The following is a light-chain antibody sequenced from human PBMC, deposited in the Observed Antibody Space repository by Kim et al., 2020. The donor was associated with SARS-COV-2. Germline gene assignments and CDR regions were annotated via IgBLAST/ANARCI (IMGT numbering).Light chain of an antibody. Sequence: SVAPGQTASITCSGDRLWNKYVCWYQQKPGQSPVLVIYQGYNRPSGIPERFSGSSSGNTATLTISGTQAMDEADYYCQAWDSSAAIFGAGTKLTVL. J-gene: IGLJ2*01. CDR3: QAWDSSAAI. CDR2: QGY. CDR1: RLWNKY. V-gene: IGLV3-1*01.